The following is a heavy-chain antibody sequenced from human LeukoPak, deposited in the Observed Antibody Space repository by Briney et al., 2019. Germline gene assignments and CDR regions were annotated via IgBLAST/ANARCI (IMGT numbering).Heavy chain of an antibody. CDR3: AGEGEYGDSYF. CDR2: IYRGRS. V-gene: IGHV4-30-2*01. D-gene: IGHD2-21*01. Sequence: PSQTLSLTCAVSGDSISYESYYWTWVRRAPGKAPEFIGNIYRGRSRLHPSLTSPLPISVDMSKSHVSLSLTSVTAADTAIYYCAGEGEYGDSYFWGQGALVIVSA. J-gene: IGHJ4*02. CDR1: GDSISYESYY.